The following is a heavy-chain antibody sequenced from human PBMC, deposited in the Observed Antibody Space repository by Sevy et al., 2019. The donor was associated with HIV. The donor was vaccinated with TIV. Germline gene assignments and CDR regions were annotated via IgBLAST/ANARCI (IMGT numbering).Heavy chain of an antibody. CDR1: GFTFYNYA. CDR2: IFRSGGTT. V-gene: IGHV3-23*01. Sequence: GESLKISCAASGFTFYNYAMNWVRQAPGKGLEWVSTIFRSGGTTYYADSVKARFTISRDNSKNTLYLQMNSLRTEDTALYYCAGARYDSSGSFDAFDIWGQGTMVTVSS. J-gene: IGHJ3*02. D-gene: IGHD3-22*01. CDR3: AGARYDSSGSFDAFDI.